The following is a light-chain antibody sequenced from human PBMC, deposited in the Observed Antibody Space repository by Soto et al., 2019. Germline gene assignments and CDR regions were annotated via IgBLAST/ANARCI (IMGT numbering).Light chain of an antibody. CDR1: QSISRY. CDR3: LDSSSVLT. V-gene: IGKV1-39*01. Sequence: IQMTQSPSTLSASVGDTVTVTFRASQSISRYLSWYQQKPGKAPKLLIYLASSLQSGVPSRFSGSGSGTDFSLTISSLQPDDLATYYCLDSSSVLTFGPGTRLEIK. CDR2: LAS. J-gene: IGKJ5*01.